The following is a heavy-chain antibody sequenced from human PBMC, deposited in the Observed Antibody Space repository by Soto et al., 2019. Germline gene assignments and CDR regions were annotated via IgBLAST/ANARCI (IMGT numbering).Heavy chain of an antibody. J-gene: IGHJ4*02. CDR2: INSDGSST. D-gene: IGHD3-9*01. CDR3: ARGLLTGYYYFDY. Sequence: PGGSLRLSCAAPGFTFSSYWLQWVRQAPGKGLVWVSRINSDGSSTSYADSVKGRFTISRDNSKNTLYLQMNSLRAEDTAVYYCARGLLTGYYYFDYWGQGTLVTVSS. V-gene: IGHV3-74*01. CDR1: GFTFSSYW.